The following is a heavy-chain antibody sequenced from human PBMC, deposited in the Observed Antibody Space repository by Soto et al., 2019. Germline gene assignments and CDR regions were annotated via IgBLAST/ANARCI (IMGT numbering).Heavy chain of an antibody. J-gene: IGHJ4*02. Sequence: GASVKVSCKASGYTFTSYAMHWVRQAPGQRLEWMGWINAGNGNTKYSQKFQGQVTISADKSISTAYLQWSSLKASDTAMYYCARVMTTVTLFDYWGQGTLVTVSS. V-gene: IGHV1-3*01. D-gene: IGHD4-17*01. CDR1: GYTFTSYA. CDR3: ARVMTTVTLFDY. CDR2: INAGNGNT.